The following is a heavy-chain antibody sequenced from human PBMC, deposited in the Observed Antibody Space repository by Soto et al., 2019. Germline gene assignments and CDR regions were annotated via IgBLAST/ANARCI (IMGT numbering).Heavy chain of an antibody. V-gene: IGHV3-23*01. CDR2: ISGSGGST. CDR1: GFTFSSYA. Sequence: PGGSLRLSCAASGFTFSSYAISWVRQAPGKGLEWVSAISGSGGSTYYADSVKGRFTISRDNSKNTLYLQMNSLRAEDTAVYYCAKDLIGGGFLEWLSLDYWGQGTLVTVSS. J-gene: IGHJ4*02. D-gene: IGHD3-3*01. CDR3: AKDLIGGGFLEWLSLDY.